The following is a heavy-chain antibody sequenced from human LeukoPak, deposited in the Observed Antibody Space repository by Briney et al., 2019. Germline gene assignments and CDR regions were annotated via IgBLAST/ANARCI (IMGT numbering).Heavy chain of an antibody. CDR3: ARDKVVPAAIYYYYYMDV. V-gene: IGHV4-59*01. D-gene: IGHD2-2*01. Sequence: KPSETLSLTCTVSGGSISIYYWSWIRQPPGEGLEWIGYIYYSGSTNYNPSLKSRVTISVDTSKNQFSLKLSSVTAADTAVYYCARDKVVPAAIYYYYYMDVWGKGTTVTVSS. CDR1: GGSISIYY. CDR2: IYYSGST. J-gene: IGHJ6*03.